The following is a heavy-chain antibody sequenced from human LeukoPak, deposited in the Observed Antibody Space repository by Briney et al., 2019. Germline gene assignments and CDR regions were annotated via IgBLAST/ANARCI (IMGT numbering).Heavy chain of an antibody. Sequence: PGGSLRLSCAASGFTFSSYGMHWVRQAPGKGLEWVAVIWYDGSNKYYADSVKGRFTISRDNSKNTLYLQMNSLRAEDTAVYYCAREIYDSSGPIFQHRGQGTLVTVSS. CDR3: AREIYDSSGPIFQH. V-gene: IGHV3-33*01. D-gene: IGHD3-22*01. J-gene: IGHJ1*01. CDR2: IWYDGSNK. CDR1: GFTFSSYG.